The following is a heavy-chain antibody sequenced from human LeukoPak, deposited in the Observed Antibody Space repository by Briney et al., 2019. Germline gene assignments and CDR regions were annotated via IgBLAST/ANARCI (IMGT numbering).Heavy chain of an antibody. CDR2: ISSSSSYI. CDR1: GFTFSSYS. Sequence: GGSLRLSCAASGFTFSSYSMNWVRQAPGKGLEWVSSISSSSSYIYYADSVKGRFTISRDNAKNSLYLQMNSPRAEDTAVYYCARGLGSGSYFYYWGQGTLVTVSS. D-gene: IGHD1-26*01. CDR3: ARGLGSGSYFYY. V-gene: IGHV3-21*01. J-gene: IGHJ4*02.